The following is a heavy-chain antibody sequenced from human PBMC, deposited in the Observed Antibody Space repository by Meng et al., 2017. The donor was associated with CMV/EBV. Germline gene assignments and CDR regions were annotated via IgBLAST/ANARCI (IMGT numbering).Heavy chain of an antibody. CDR1: GFTVSSNY. CDR3: ARVVVGATIDAFDI. CDR2: IYSGGST. J-gene: IGHJ3*02. Sequence: ASGFTVSSNYMSWVRQAPGKGLEWVSVIYSGGSTYYADSVKGRFTISRDNSKNTLYLQMDSLRAEDTAVYYCARVVVGATIDAFDIWGQGTMVTVSS. V-gene: IGHV3-53*01. D-gene: IGHD1-26*01.